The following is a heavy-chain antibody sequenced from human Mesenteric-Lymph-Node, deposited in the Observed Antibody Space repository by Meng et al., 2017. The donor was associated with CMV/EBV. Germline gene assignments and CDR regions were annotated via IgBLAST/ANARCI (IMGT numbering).Heavy chain of an antibody. CDR2: ISSSSSYI. CDR3: ARDLEYGMDV. Sequence: GGSLRLSCAASGFTFRTYAMNWVRQAPGKGLEWVSSISSSSSYIYYADSVKGRFTISRDNAKNSLYLQMNSLRAEDTAVYYCARDLEYGMDVWGQGTTVTVSS. CDR1: GFTFRTYA. J-gene: IGHJ6*02. V-gene: IGHV3-21*01.